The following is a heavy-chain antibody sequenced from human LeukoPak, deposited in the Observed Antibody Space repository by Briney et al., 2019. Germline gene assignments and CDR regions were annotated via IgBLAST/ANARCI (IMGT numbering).Heavy chain of an antibody. CDR2: IYWDDDK. J-gene: IGHJ4*02. Sequence: NASGPTLVKPTQTLTLTCTFSGFSFTSTGVGGAWIRQPPGKALEWLALIYWDDDKRYRPSLKNRLTVAKDRSTNRVVLTMTNMEPEDSATYYCARGNHHDFSGNYYSPFDHWGQGTPVTVSS. CDR3: ARGNHHDFSGNYYSPFDH. CDR1: GFSFTSTGVG. D-gene: IGHD3-22*01. V-gene: IGHV2-5*02.